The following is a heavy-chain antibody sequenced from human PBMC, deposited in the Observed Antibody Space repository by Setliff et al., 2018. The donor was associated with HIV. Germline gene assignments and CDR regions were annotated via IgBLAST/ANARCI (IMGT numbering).Heavy chain of an antibody. Sequence: GGSLRLSCAASGFTFSSHAMHWVRQAPGKGLEYVSSISSDGGNTYYANSVKGRFFISRDSSKSAVYLQMGSLRAEGMSVYYCARGGTYSSGPLDYWGQGILVTVSS. CDR1: GFTFSSHA. V-gene: IGHV3-64*01. CDR3: ARGGTYSSGPLDY. CDR2: ISSDGGNT. D-gene: IGHD3-22*01. J-gene: IGHJ4*02.